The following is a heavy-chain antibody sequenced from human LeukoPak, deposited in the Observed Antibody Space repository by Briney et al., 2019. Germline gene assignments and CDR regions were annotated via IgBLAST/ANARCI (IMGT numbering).Heavy chain of an antibody. V-gene: IGHV3-30-3*01. CDR2: ISYDGSNK. CDR3: VRDYHDYGDDWFDP. CDR1: GFTFSSYA. Sequence: PGGSLRLSCAASGFTFSSYAMHWVRQAPGKGLEWVAVISYDGSNKYYADSVKGRFTISRDNSKNTLYLQMNSLRAEDTAVYYCVRDYHDYGDDWFDPWGQGTLVTVSS. D-gene: IGHD4-17*01. J-gene: IGHJ5*02.